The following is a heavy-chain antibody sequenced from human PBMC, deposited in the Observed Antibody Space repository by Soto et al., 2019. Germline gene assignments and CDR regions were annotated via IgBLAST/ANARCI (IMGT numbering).Heavy chain of an antibody. CDR1: GFTFSSYA. Sequence: GGSLRLSCAASGFTFSSYAMHWVRQAPGKGLEWVAVISYDGSNKYYADSVKGRFTISRDNSKNTLYLQMNSLRAEDTAVYYCARDGYCSGGSCYSALANWFDPWGQGTLVTVS. CDR3: ARDGYCSGGSCYSALANWFDP. V-gene: IGHV3-30-3*01. D-gene: IGHD2-15*01. CDR2: ISYDGSNK. J-gene: IGHJ5*02.